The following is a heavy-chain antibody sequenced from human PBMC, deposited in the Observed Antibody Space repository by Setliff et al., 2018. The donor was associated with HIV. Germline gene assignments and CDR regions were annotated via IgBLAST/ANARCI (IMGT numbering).Heavy chain of an antibody. J-gene: IGHJ1*01. V-gene: IGHV3-23*01. CDR2: VGGSGGNT. CDR1: GFTFSSFA. D-gene: IGHD3-22*01. CDR3: AKDAKVAYGSSDHQYLHH. Sequence: LRLSCVVSGFTFSSFAMSWVRQAPGKGLEWVSVVGGSGGNTYYADSVKGRFTISRDNSKNTLYLQMNSLRAEDTAFYYCAKDAKVAYGSSDHQYLHHWGQGNLVTVAS.